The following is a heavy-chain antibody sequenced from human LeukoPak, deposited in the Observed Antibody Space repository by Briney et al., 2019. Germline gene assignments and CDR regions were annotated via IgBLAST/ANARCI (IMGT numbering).Heavy chain of an antibody. Sequence: GGSLRLSCAASGFTFSSYSMNWVRQAPGKGLEWVSSISSSSSYIYYADSVKGRFTISRDNAKNSLYLQMNSLRSEDTAVYYCARAHDSSGYYYREAEYFQHWGQGTLVTVSS. J-gene: IGHJ1*01. V-gene: IGHV3-21*04. CDR2: ISSSSSYI. D-gene: IGHD3-22*01. CDR3: ARAHDSSGYYYREAEYFQH. CDR1: GFTFSSYS.